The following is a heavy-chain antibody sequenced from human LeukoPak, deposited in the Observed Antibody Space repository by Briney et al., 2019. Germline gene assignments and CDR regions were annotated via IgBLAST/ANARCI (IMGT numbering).Heavy chain of an antibody. CDR2: IYYVGST. V-gene: IGHV4-39*01. CDR3: ARQESQQGLGDY. J-gene: IGHJ4*02. CDR1: GGSISSYY. D-gene: IGHD6-13*01. Sequence: SDTLSLTCTVSGGSISSYYWGWIRQPPGKGLEWIGSIYYVGSTYYNPSLKSRVTISVDTSKNQFSLKLSSVTAADTAVYYCARQESQQGLGDYWGQGTLVTVSS.